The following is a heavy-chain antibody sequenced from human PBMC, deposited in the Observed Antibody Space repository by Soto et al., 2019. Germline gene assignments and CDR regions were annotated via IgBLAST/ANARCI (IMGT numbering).Heavy chain of an antibody. CDR2: ISWDSGSE. V-gene: IGHV3-9*01. CDR3: VKDGNNYAVDV. J-gene: IGHJ6*01. Sequence: GGSLRLCCTASVFTFDDQAMDWIRQAPGKGPDWVSGISWDSGSEVYADSVRGRFTIFRDNAKNSLYLQMNSLRAEDTALYYCVKDGNNYAVDVWGQGTTVTVSS. D-gene: IGHD5-18*01. CDR1: VFTFDDQA.